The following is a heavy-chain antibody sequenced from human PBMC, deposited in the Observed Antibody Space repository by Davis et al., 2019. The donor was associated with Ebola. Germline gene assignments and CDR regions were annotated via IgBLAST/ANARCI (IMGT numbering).Heavy chain of an antibody. J-gene: IGHJ5*02. CDR2: ISAYNGNT. CDR3: ARVHLGYCSSTSCYRRILDP. Sequence: ALVKVSCKASGYTFTSYGISWVRQAPGQGLEWMGWISAYNGNTNYAQKLQGRVTMTTDTSTSTAYMELRSLRSDDTAVYYCARVHLGYCSSTSCYRRILDPWGQGTLVTVSS. D-gene: IGHD2-2*01. V-gene: IGHV1-18*04. CDR1: GYTFTSYG.